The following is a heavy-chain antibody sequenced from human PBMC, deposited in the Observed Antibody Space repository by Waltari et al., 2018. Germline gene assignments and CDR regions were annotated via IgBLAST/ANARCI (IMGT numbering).Heavy chain of an antibody. Sequence: EVQVVESGGGLVQPGGSLKLSCATSGFSFSGSTIHWVRQTSGKGLEWVGRIRREPYNYATAYSASVKGRFTISRDDSKNTAYLQMNSLMTEDTAVYYCSGGKVTGTDFWGQGTLVTVSS. V-gene: IGHV3-73*01. J-gene: IGHJ4*02. CDR2: IRREPYNYAT. CDR3: SGGKVTGTDF. D-gene: IGHD6-19*01. CDR1: GFSFSGST.